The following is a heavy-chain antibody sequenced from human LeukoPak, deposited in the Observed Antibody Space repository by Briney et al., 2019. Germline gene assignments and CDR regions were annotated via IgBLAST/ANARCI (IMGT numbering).Heavy chain of an antibody. CDR1: AFTFSSYW. J-gene: IGHJ3*02. V-gene: IGHV3-30*18. Sequence: GGSLRLSCTASAFTFSSYWMHWVRQAPGKGLQWVAVISYDGSDKYYADSVTGRFTISRDNSKNALYLQMNSLRPEDTAVYYCAKGDYSSGLDVFDIWGQGTMVTGSS. D-gene: IGHD6-19*01. CDR3: AKGDYSSGLDVFDI. CDR2: ISYDGSDK.